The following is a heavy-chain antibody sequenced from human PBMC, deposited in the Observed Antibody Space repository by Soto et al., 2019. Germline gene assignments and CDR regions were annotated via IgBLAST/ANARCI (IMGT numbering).Heavy chain of an antibody. J-gene: IGHJ4*02. V-gene: IGHV1-69*01. CDR3: ARALRGYSYGAAYYFDY. CDR2: IIPIFGTA. D-gene: IGHD5-18*01. CDR1: GGTFSSYA. Sequence: QVQLVQSGAEVKKPGSSVKVSCKASGGTFSSYAISWVRQAPGQGLEWMGGIIPIFGTANYAQKFQGRVTITADESTSTAYMELSSLRSEDTAVCYCARALRGYSYGAAYYFDYWGQGTLVTVSS.